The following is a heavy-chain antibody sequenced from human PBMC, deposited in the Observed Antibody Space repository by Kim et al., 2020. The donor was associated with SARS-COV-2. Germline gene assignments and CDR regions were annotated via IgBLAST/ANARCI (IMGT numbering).Heavy chain of an antibody. CDR3: ARERGYCSGGSCYSGYYYGMDV. Sequence: SETLSLTCTVSGGSISSYYWSWIRQPPGKGLEWIGYIYYSGSTNYNPSLKSRVTISVDTSKNQFSLKLSSVTAADTAVYYCARERGYCSGGSCYSGYYYGMDVWGQGTTVTVSS. D-gene: IGHD2-15*01. CDR1: GGSISSYY. V-gene: IGHV4-59*01. J-gene: IGHJ6*02. CDR2: IYYSGST.